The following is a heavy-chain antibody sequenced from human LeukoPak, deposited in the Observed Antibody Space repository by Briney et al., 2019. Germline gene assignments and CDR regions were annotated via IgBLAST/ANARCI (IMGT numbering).Heavy chain of an antibody. D-gene: IGHD3-10*01. CDR1: GFTFSSYG. CDR3: AKDYSPLLWFGDLYYFDY. V-gene: IGHV3-23*01. Sequence: GGSLRLSCAASGFTFSSYGMSWVRQAPGKGLEWVSAISGSGGSTYYADSVKGRFTISRDNSKNTLYLQMNSLRAEDTAVYYCAKDYSPLLWFGDLYYFDYWGQGTLVTVSS. J-gene: IGHJ4*02. CDR2: ISGSGGST.